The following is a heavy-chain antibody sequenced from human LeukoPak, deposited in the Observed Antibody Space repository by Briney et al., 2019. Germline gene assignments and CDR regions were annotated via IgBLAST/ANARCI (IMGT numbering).Heavy chain of an antibody. V-gene: IGHV3-66*02. CDR3: ARERGARFDP. D-gene: IGHD3-10*01. Sequence: PGGSLRLSCAASGFTVSSNYMSWVRQAPGKGVEWVSVIYSGGSTYYADSVKGRFTISRDNSKNTLYLQTNSLRAEDTAVYYCARERGARFDPWGQGTLVTVSS. CDR1: GFTVSSNY. J-gene: IGHJ5*02. CDR2: IYSGGST.